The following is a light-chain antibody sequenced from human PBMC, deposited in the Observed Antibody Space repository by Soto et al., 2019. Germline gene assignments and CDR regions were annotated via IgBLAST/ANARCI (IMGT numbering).Light chain of an antibody. CDR3: QQYHIWPPWT. CDR1: QSLSSNY. Sequence: EIVLTQSPGTLSLSPGERATLSCRASQSLSSNYLAWYQQKPGQAPRLLIYGASSRASGIPDRFSGSGSGTDFTLPISSLEPEDFAVYYCQQYHIWPPWTSGQGTKVELK. J-gene: IGKJ1*01. V-gene: IGKV3-20*01. CDR2: GAS.